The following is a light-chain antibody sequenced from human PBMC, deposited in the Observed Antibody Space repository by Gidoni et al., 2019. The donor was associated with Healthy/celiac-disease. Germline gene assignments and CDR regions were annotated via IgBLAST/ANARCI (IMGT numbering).Light chain of an antibody. CDR2: GAS. CDR1: QSVSSSY. CDR3: QQYGSSTYT. Sequence: EIVLTQSPGTLSLSPGERANLSCRASQSVSSSYLAWYQQKPGQAPRLLIYGASSRATGIPYRFSGSVSGTDFTLTISRLEPEDFAVYYCQQYGSSTYTFGQGTKLEIK. V-gene: IGKV3-20*01. J-gene: IGKJ2*01.